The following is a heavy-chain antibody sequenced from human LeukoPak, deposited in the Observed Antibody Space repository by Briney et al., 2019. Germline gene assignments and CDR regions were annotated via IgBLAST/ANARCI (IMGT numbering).Heavy chain of an antibody. CDR3: ARGSPAGSGLEFFFDS. Sequence: PSETLSLTCTVSGGSINNYYWSWIQQPAGEGLEWIGHIYTSGRTNYNPSLKSPVTMSVDTSKKQFSMELRSVTAADTAVYYCARGSPAGSGLEFFFDSWGQGTLVTVSS. V-gene: IGHV4-4*07. D-gene: IGHD3-10*01. CDR2: IYTSGRT. J-gene: IGHJ4*02. CDR1: GGSINNYY.